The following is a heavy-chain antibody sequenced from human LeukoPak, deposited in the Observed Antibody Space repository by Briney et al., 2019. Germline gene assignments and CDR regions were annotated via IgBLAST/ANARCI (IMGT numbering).Heavy chain of an antibody. CDR3: ARSSRDGYNYFDY. D-gene: IGHD5-24*01. Sequence: SETLSLTCNVSGGSISSSYFYWDWIRQPPGKGLEWIGSMYYSGSTYYNPSLKSRVTISVDTSKNQFSLKLSSVTAADTAVYYCARSSRDGYNYFDYWGQGTLVTVSS. V-gene: IGHV4-39*01. CDR1: GGSISSSYFY. J-gene: IGHJ4*02. CDR2: MYYSGST.